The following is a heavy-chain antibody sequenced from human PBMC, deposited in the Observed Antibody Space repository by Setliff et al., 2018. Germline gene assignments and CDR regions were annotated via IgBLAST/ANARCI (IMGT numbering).Heavy chain of an antibody. CDR2: ISAYNGNT. D-gene: IGHD2-15*01. CDR1: GGTFSSFA. Sequence: ASVKVSCKASGGTFSSFALSWVRQAPGQGLEWMGGISAYNGNTNYAQKLQGRVTMTTDTSTSTAYMELRSLRSDDTAVYYCARVGRYCSGGSCYKMGEDYWGQGTLVTVSS. J-gene: IGHJ4*02. V-gene: IGHV1-18*01. CDR3: ARVGRYCSGGSCYKMGEDY.